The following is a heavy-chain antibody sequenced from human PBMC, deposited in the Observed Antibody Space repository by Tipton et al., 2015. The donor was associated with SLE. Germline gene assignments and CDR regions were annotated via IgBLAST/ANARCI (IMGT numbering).Heavy chain of an antibody. CDR2: IFPGDSET. CDR1: GYSFTLYW. V-gene: IGHV5-51*03. D-gene: IGHD5-18*01. J-gene: IGHJ4*02. Sequence: VQLVQSGAEVKKPGESLKISCKASGYSFTLYWIGWVRQMPGKGLEWMGMIFPGDSETRYKPAFQGQVSISADKSISTAYLQWSSLKASDTAMSYWARPRVLWSFDYWGQGSLVTVSS. CDR3: ARPRVLWSFDY.